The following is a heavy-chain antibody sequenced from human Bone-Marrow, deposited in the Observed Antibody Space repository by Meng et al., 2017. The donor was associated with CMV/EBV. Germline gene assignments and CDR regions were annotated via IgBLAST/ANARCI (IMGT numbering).Heavy chain of an antibody. V-gene: IGHV3-7*03. Sequence: GESLKISCAASGFTFSSYWMSWVRQAPGKGLEWVANIKQDGSEKYYVDSVKGRFTISRDNAKNSLYLQMNSLRDEDTALYYCAKGGDDILTGYEGMDVWGQGTTVTVSS. CDR3: AKGGDDILTGYEGMDV. CDR2: IKQDGSEK. J-gene: IGHJ6*02. D-gene: IGHD3-9*01. CDR1: GFTFSSYW.